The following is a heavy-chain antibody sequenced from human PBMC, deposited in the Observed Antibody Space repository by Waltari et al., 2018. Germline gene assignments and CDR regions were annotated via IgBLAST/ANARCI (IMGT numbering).Heavy chain of an antibody. J-gene: IGHJ4*02. D-gene: IGHD3-22*01. Sequence: EVDLVESGGKVVRPGGSLRLSCATSGFFFNNYGFNWFRRAPGEGLEWVATRSMSGNIIYYGPSGAGRFSSSRDNAKKSVFLQMTGLRDDDTAIYYCARSRRGDYYDPSSHWGQGTRVTVSS. CDR3: ARSRRGDYYDPSSH. CDR2: RSMSGNII. CDR1: GFFFNNYG. V-gene: IGHV3-21*01.